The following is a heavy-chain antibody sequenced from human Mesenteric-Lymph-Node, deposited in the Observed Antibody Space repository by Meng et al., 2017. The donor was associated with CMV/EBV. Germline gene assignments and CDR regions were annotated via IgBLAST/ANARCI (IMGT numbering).Heavy chain of an antibody. D-gene: IGHD2-2*01. Sequence: ASVKVSCKASGYTFTGYYIHWVRQAPGQGLEWMGWINPNSGGTNYAQKFQGRVIMTRDTSISTAYMELRSLRSDDTAVYYCARVPAAGLDYWGQGTLVTVSS. CDR1: GYTFTGYY. CDR2: INPNSGGT. CDR3: ARVPAAGLDY. J-gene: IGHJ4*02. V-gene: IGHV1-2*02.